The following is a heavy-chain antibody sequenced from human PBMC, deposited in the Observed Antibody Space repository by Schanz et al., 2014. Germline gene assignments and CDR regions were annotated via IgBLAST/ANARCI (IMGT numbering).Heavy chain of an antibody. CDR3: ARFRGSSWFDY. D-gene: IGHD6-13*01. CDR1: GGSISSSNYY. Sequence: QLQLQESGPGLVKPSETLSLTCTVSGGSISSSNYYWGWIRQPPGKGLEWIGSVYYSGSTYYNPSLKSRVTISVDTSKNQFSLKLSSVTAVDTAVYYCARFRGSSWFDYWGQGTLVTVSS. V-gene: IGHV4-39*07. CDR2: VYYSGST. J-gene: IGHJ4*02.